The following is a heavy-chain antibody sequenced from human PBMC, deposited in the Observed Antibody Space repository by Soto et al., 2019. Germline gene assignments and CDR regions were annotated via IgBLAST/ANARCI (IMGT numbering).Heavy chain of an antibody. Sequence: SETLSLTCSVSGAALNSGNYYWSWIRQVPGKGLEWIGHIYVTGAVDYNPSLRDRITISQDTSERQFSLNLRLVTAADTAVYYCARLRIATNNYSGFDPCSQAPLVTL. CDR2: IYVTGAV. V-gene: IGHV4-31*03. D-gene: IGHD4-4*01. CDR1: GAALNSGNYY. J-gene: IGHJ5*02. CDR3: ARLRIATNNYSGFDP.